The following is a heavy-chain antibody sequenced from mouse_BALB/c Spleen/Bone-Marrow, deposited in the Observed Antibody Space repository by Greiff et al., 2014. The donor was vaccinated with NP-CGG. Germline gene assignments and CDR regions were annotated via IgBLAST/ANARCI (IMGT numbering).Heavy chain of an antibody. Sequence: VQLQQSGTVLARPRASVKMSCKASGYTFTSYWMHWVKQRPGQGLEWIGAIYPGISDTSYNQKFKGKAKLTAVTSTTTAYMDLSSLTNEDSAAYYCTRSGNAMDYWGQGTSVTVSS. CDR2: IYPGISDT. CDR1: GYTFTSYW. V-gene: IGHV1-5*01. D-gene: IGHD1-1*02. J-gene: IGHJ4*01. CDR3: TRSGNAMDY.